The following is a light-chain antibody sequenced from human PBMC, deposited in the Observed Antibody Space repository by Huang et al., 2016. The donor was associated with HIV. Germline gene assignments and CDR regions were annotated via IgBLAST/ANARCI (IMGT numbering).Light chain of an antibody. Sequence: EIVVTQSPLSLPVTPGQPASISCRSSQQLLLSDGHNLLVWYLKKPGQSPRLLLFRSFNRAPGVSERFSGSGAGTDFTLESSRGEADDVGVYYCMQGLQTPPTFGQGTKLEI. CDR3: MQGLQTPPT. V-gene: IGKV2-28*01. J-gene: IGKJ2*01. CDR2: RSF. CDR1: QQLLLSDGHNL.